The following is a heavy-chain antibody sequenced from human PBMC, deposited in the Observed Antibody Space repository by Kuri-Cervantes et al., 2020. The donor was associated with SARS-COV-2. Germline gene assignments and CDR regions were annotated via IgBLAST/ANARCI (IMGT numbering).Heavy chain of an antibody. CDR2: INHSGST. D-gene: IGHD1-26*01. Sequence: ESLKISCAVYGGSFSGYYWSWIRQPPGKGLEWIGEINHSGSTNYNPSLKSRVTISVDTSKNQFSLKLGSVTAADTAVYYCARGWYPVGATILYYFDYWGQGTLVTVSS. CDR3: ARGWYPVGATILYYFDY. CDR1: GGSFSGYY. J-gene: IGHJ4*02. V-gene: IGHV4-34*01.